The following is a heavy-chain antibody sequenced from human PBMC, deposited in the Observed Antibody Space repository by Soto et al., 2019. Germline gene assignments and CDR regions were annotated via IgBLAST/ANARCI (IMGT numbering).Heavy chain of an antibody. V-gene: IGHV1-69*01. Sequence: QVQLVQSGAEVKKPGSSVKVSCKASGGIFGTYAIIWLRQAPGQGLEWMGGIIPIFGTPNYAQKFQGRVTITADESTSTAYMELSRLRSEDTAVYYCARDRDDYGSGNYYNRIDFWGQGTLVTVSS. CDR3: ARDRDDYGSGNYYNRIDF. CDR1: GGIFGTYA. J-gene: IGHJ4*02. D-gene: IGHD3-10*01. CDR2: IIPIFGTP.